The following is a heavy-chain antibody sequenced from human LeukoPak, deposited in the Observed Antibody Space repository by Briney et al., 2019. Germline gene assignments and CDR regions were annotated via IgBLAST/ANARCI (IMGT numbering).Heavy chain of an antibody. Sequence: GGSLRLSCAASEFTFSSYAMHWVRQAPGKGLEWVAVISYDGSNKYYADSVKGRFTISRDNSKNTLYLQMNSLRAEDTAVYYCARPGVGATQDAFDIWGQGTMVTVSS. CDR3: ARPGVGATQDAFDI. J-gene: IGHJ3*02. D-gene: IGHD1-26*01. CDR2: ISYDGSNK. V-gene: IGHV3-30-3*01. CDR1: EFTFSSYA.